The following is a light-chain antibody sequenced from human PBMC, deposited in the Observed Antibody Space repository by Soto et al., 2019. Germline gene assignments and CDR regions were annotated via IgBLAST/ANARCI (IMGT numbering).Light chain of an antibody. CDR1: SGHSTYA. Sequence: QPVLTQSPSASASLGASVKLTCTLSSGHSTYAIAWHQQQPEKGPRYLMKVNSDGSHSKGDGIPDRFSGSSSGAERSLTIARIQSEDEADYYCQTWGTGFHVVFGGGTKLTVL. V-gene: IGLV4-69*01. CDR3: QTWGTGFHVV. CDR2: VNSDGSH. J-gene: IGLJ2*01.